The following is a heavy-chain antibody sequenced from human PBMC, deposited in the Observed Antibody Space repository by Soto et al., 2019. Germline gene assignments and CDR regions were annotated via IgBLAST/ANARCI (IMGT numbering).Heavy chain of an antibody. CDR3: ARALVDFWSGYTGMDV. Sequence: ASVKVSCKASGYTFTSYGISWVRQAPGQGLEWMGWISAYNGNTNYAQKLQGRVTMTTDTSTSTAYMELRSLRSDDTAVYYCARALVDFWSGYTGMDVWGQGTTVTVS. CDR2: ISAYNGNT. D-gene: IGHD3-3*01. CDR1: GYTFTSYG. V-gene: IGHV1-18*04. J-gene: IGHJ6*02.